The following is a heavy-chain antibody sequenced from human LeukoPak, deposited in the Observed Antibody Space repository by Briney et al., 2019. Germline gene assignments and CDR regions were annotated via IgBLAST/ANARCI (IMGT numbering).Heavy chain of an antibody. CDR3: ARGAVAGKMSWFDP. Sequence: SETLSLTCTVSGASISSYYWIWIRQPQGKGLEWIGHIYYDGSTDYNPSLKSRVTISVDTSKNQFSLNLSSVTAADTAVYYCARGAVAGKMSWFDPWGQGTLVTVSS. J-gene: IGHJ5*02. D-gene: IGHD6-19*01. V-gene: IGHV4-59*01. CDR2: IYYDGST. CDR1: GASISSYY.